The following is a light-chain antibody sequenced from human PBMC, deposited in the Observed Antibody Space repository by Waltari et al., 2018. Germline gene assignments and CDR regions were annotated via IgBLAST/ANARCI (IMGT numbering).Light chain of an antibody. V-gene: IGKV3-15*01. CDR2: GAS. J-gene: IGKJ1*01. Sequence: EIVMTQSPATLSVSPGERATLSCRASQSVGSNLAWYQQKPGQAPRLLSYGASTRATGIPARFSGSGSGTEFTLTISSLQSEDFAVYYCQQYNNWPQTFGQGTKVEIK. CDR3: QQYNNWPQT. CDR1: QSVGSN.